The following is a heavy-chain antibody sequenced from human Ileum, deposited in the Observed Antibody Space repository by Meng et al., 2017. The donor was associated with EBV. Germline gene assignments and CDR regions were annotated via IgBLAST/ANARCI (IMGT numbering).Heavy chain of an antibody. J-gene: IGHJ5*02. CDR2: IYHHGTT. CDR1: GGSIISSKW. CDR3: ARLESSGYYFGGWFDP. V-gene: IGHV4-4*02. Sequence: QVQLQESGPRLVKPSGTVSLTCAVSGGSIISSKWWSWVRQSPGTGLEWIGEIYHHGTTNYNPSLKSRVTISVDTSKNKFFLNLTSLTAADTAVYYCARLESSGYYFGGWFDPWGQGILVTVSS. D-gene: IGHD3-22*01.